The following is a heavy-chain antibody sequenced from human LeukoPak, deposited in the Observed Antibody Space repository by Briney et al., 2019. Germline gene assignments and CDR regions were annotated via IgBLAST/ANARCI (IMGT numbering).Heavy chain of an antibody. CDR1: GGSISSYY. Sequence: PSETLSLTCTVSGGSISSYYWSWIRQPPGKGLEWIGYIYYSGSTNYNPSLKSRVTISVDKSKNQFSLKLSSVTAADTAVYYCARGRSTSSGSYYFDYWGQGTLVTVSS. V-gene: IGHV4-59*12. CDR3: ARGRSTSSGSYYFDY. CDR2: IYYSGST. J-gene: IGHJ4*02. D-gene: IGHD3-22*01.